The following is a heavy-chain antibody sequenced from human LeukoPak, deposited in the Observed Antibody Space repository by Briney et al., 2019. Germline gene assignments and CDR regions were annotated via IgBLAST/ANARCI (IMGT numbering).Heavy chain of an antibody. CDR3: AGLSLGYCSSTSCYTFYYYGMDV. J-gene: IGHJ6*02. D-gene: IGHD2-2*02. CDR1: GYTFTSYD. Sequence: ASVKVSCKASGYTFTSYDINWVRQAPGQGLEWMGWINTNTGNPTYAQGFTGRFVFSLDTSVSTAYLQISSLKAEDTAVYYCAGLSLGYCSSTSCYTFYYYGMDVWGQGTTVTVSS. CDR2: INTNTGNP. V-gene: IGHV7-4-1*02.